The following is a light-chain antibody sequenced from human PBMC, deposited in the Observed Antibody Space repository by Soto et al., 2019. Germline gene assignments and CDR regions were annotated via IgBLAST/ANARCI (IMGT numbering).Light chain of an antibody. CDR3: PQYNSYWT. J-gene: IGKJ4*02. CDR1: QSINIW. Sequence: EIQITQFPSTLSASVGDRSTITCGASQSINIWLAWYQQKPGKPPKLLIYKESSLESGVPSRFSGSGSGTEFTLTISSLQPDDFATYYCPQYNSYWTVGRGTKVEIK. V-gene: IGKV1-5*03. CDR2: KES.